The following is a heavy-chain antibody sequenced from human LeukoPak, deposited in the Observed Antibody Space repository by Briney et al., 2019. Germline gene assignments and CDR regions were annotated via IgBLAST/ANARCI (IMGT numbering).Heavy chain of an antibody. D-gene: IGHD6-19*01. Sequence: GGSLRLSCAASGFTVSSNYMSWVRQAPGKGLEWVSVIYSGGSTYYADSVEGRFTISRDNSKNTLYLQMNSLRAEDTAVYYCARHNIAVAGFDYWGQGTLVTVTS. V-gene: IGHV3-66*04. CDR2: IYSGGST. CDR3: ARHNIAVAGFDY. CDR1: GFTVSSNY. J-gene: IGHJ4*02.